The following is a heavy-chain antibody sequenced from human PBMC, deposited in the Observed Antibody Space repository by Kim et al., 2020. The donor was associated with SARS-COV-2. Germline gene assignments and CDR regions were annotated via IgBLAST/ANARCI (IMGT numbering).Heavy chain of an antibody. D-gene: IGHD4-17*01. CDR1: GFTFDDFA. Sequence: GGSLRLSCAASGFTFDDFAMHWVRQAPGRGLEWVSLISGDGGTTYYADSVRGRFTISRDNSKNSLYLQMNSLRTEDTAFYYCTRPRGERWHRLHFDYWGQGTLVTVSS. J-gene: IGHJ4*02. CDR3: TRPRGERWHRLHFDY. V-gene: IGHV3-43*02. CDR2: ISGDGGTT.